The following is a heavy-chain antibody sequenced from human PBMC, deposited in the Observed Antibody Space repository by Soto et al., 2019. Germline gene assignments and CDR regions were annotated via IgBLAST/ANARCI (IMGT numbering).Heavy chain of an antibody. D-gene: IGHD2-15*01. V-gene: IGHV4-39*01. Sequence: SETLSLTCSVSGYSVTSSDYYWAWIRQPPGKGLEWIGSMFYSGLTYYNPSLKSRVTLSVDTSKNQFSVGLNSVTAADTAVYYCAPLSVSLSGPYGIHVWGQGTTVTVSS. CDR1: GYSVTSSDYY. CDR3: APLSVSLSGPYGIHV. CDR2: MFYSGLT. J-gene: IGHJ6*02.